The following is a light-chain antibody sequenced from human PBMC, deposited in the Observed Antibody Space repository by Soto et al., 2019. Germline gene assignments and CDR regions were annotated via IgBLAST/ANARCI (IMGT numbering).Light chain of an antibody. J-gene: IGKJ5*01. CDR3: QQRSNWPPLT. V-gene: IGKV3D-20*02. Sequence: ELVLTQSPGTLSLSPGERATLSCRAIQTVNNNYLAWYQQIPGQAPRLLISGASGRATGTPDRFSGSASGTDFTLTISSLEPEDFAVYYCQQRSNWPPLTFGQGTRLEIK. CDR2: GAS. CDR1: QTVNNNY.